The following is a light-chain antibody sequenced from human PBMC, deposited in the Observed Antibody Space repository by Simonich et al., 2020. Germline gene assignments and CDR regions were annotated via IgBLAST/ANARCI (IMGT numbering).Light chain of an antibody. CDR3: QQYYSTPLT. CDR1: QGISSY. J-gene: IGKJ4*01. V-gene: IGKV1-NL1*01. Sequence: DIQLTHSPSFLSASVGDRVTITCRANQGISSYLAWYKQKPGKAPKLLIYAASRLESGVPSRFSGSGSGTDYTLTISSLQAEDVAVYYCQQYYSTPLTFGGGTKVEIK. CDR2: AAS.